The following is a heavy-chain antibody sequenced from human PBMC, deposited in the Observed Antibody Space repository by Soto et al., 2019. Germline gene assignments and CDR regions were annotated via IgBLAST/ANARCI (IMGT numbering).Heavy chain of an antibody. Sequence: TCTVSGGSISSYYWSWIRQPPGKGLEWIGYIYYSGSTNYNPSLKSRVTISVDTSKNQFSLKLSSVTAADTAVYYCARGLVGANYNWFDPWGQGTLVTVSS. D-gene: IGHD1-26*01. J-gene: IGHJ5*02. CDR1: GGSISSYY. CDR2: IYYSGST. CDR3: ARGLVGANYNWFDP. V-gene: IGHV4-59*01.